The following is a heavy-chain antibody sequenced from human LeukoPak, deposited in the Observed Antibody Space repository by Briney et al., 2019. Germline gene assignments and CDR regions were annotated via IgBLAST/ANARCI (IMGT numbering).Heavy chain of an antibody. V-gene: IGHV3-30*04. J-gene: IGHJ3*02. CDR1: GFTFNAYT. CDR2: ISNDGSNK. D-gene: IGHD1-1*01. CDR3: ARGFGTNAFDI. Sequence: PGGSLSLSCAASGFTFNAYTMHWVRQAPGKGLEWVARISNDGSNKYYTDSVKGRFTISRDSSKNTVYLQMNSLRTEDTALYYCARGFGTNAFDIWGQGTLVTVSS.